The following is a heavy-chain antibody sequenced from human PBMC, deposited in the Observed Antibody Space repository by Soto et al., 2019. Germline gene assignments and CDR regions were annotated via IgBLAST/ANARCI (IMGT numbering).Heavy chain of an antibody. CDR1: GFTFSSYA. J-gene: IGHJ4*02. CDR3: AKGRITIFGVAAYYFDY. CDR2: ISGSGGST. Sequence: GGSLRLSCAASGFTFSSYAMSWVRQAPGKGLEWVSAISGSGGSTYYADSVKGRFTISRDNSKNTLYLQMNSLRAEDTAVYYCAKGRITIFGVAAYYFDYWGQGTLVTVSS. V-gene: IGHV3-23*01. D-gene: IGHD3-3*01.